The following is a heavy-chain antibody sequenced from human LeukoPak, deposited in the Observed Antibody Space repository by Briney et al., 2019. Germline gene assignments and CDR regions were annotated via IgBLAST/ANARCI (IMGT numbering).Heavy chain of an antibody. CDR1: GYSFTSYW. Sequence: GESLRISCKGSGYSFTSYWISWVRQMPGKGLEWMGRIDPSDSYTTYSPSFQGQVTISADKSISTAYLQWSSLKASDTAMFYCARTHYYDSSFFDYWGQGTLVTVSS. CDR3: ARTHYYDSSFFDY. J-gene: IGHJ4*02. D-gene: IGHD3-22*01. CDR2: IDPSDSYT. V-gene: IGHV5-10-1*04.